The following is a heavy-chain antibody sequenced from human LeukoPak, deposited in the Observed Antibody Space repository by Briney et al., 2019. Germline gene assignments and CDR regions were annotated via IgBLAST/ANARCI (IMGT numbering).Heavy chain of an antibody. V-gene: IGHV1-69*06. J-gene: IGHJ6*03. Sequence: GASVKVSCKASGYTFTTYGMNWVRQAPGQGLEWMGGIIPIFGTANYAQKFQGRVTITADKSTSTAYMELSSLRSEDTAVYYCARAPRTATYHYYYYYYMDVWGKGTTVTVSS. D-gene: IGHD5-24*01. CDR2: IIPIFGTA. CDR3: ARAPRTATYHYYYYYYMDV. CDR1: GYTFTTYG.